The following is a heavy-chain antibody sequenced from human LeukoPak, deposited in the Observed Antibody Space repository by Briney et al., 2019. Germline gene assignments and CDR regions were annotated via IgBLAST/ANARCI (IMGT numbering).Heavy chain of an antibody. CDR3: AKSISRPYYMDV. V-gene: IGHV3-23*01. CDR2: ISGSGGST. D-gene: IGHD3-3*02. CDR1: GFTFSSYA. Sequence: GGSLRLSCAASGFTFSSYAMSWVRQAPGKGLEWVSAISGSGGSTYYADSVRGRFTISRDNSKNTLYLQMNSLRAEDTAVYYCAKSISRPYYMDVWGKGTTVTVSS. J-gene: IGHJ6*03.